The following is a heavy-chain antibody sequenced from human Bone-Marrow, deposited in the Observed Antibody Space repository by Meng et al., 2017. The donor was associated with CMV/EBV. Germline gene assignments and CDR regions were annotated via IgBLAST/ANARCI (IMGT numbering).Heavy chain of an antibody. V-gene: IGHV3-21*04. Sequence: GESLKISCAASGFTVSSNYMSWVRQAPGKGLEWVSSISSSSSYIYYADSVKGRFTISRDNAKNSLYLQMNSLRAEDTAVYYCAREAYNYPGYYYYGLDVWGQGTTVTVSS. D-gene: IGHD5-18*01. CDR3: AREAYNYPGYYYYGLDV. CDR2: ISSSSSYI. J-gene: IGHJ6*02. CDR1: GFTVSSNY.